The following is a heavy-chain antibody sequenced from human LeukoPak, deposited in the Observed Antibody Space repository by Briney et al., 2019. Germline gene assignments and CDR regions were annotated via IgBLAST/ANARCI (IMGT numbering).Heavy chain of an antibody. CDR1: EYTFTGYY. J-gene: IGHJ4*02. Sequence: GASVKVSCKASEYTFTGYYIHWVRQAPGQGLEWMGWINPKSGGTNSAPKFQGGVTMTRDTSISTAYLELSRLKSDDTAVYYCTRGDIVETAGGGFDYWGQGTLVTVSS. V-gene: IGHV1-2*02. CDR3: TRGDIVETAGGGFDY. CDR2: INPKSGGT. D-gene: IGHD3-16*02.